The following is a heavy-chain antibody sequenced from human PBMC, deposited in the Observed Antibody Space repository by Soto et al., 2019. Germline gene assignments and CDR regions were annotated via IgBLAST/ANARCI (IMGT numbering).Heavy chain of an antibody. CDR2: IRGGVDTA. CDR1: GFTFSSYA. D-gene: IGHD5-12*01. J-gene: IGHJ4*02. Sequence: GGSLRLSCAASGFTFSSYAMTWVRQAPGKGLEWVSTIRGGVDTAYYADSVNGRFTVSRDISKNTLYLQMNSLRAEDTALYYCARQFSGASPYDAPGLWGPGTLVTVSS. V-gene: IGHV3-23*01. CDR3: ARQFSGASPYDAPGL.